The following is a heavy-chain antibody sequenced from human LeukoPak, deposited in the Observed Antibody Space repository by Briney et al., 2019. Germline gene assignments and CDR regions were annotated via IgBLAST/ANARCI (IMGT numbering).Heavy chain of an antibody. CDR3: AKDYGSGSYFHDAFDI. CDR1: GFTFNSYG. CDR2: ISYDGSNK. V-gene: IGHV3-30*18. Sequence: GGPLRLSCAASGFTFNSYGMHWVRQAPGKGLEWVAVISYDGSNKHYADSVKGRFSTSRDNSKNQLYLQMNSLRAEDTAVYYCAKDYGSGSYFHDAFDIWGQGTMVTVSS. D-gene: IGHD3-10*01. J-gene: IGHJ3*02.